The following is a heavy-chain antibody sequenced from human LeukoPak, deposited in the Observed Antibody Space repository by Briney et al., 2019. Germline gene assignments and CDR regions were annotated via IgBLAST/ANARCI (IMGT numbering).Heavy chain of an antibody. CDR3: ARDQDYYDSSGYDY. D-gene: IGHD3-22*01. CDR2: ISAYNGNT. Sequence: ASVKVSCKASGYTFTSYGISLVRQAPGQGLEWMGWISAYNGNTNYAQKLQGRVTMTTDKSTSTAYMEMRSLRSDDTAVYYCARDQDYYDSSGYDYWGQGTLVTVSS. V-gene: IGHV1-18*01. J-gene: IGHJ4*02. CDR1: GYTFTSYG.